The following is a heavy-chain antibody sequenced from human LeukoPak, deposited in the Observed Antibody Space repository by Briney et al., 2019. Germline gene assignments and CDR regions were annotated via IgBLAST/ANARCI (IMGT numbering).Heavy chain of an antibody. V-gene: IGHV1-46*01. CDR2: INPSGGST. CDR3: ARTRPRVVVVVAATPGLGWFDP. Sequence: ASVKVSCKASGYTFTSYYMHWVRQAPGQGLEWMGIINPSGGSTSCAQKFQGRVTMTRDTSTSTVYMELSSLRSEDTAVYYCARTRPRVVVVVAATPGLGWFDPWGQGTLVTVSS. D-gene: IGHD2-15*01. CDR1: GYTFTSYY. J-gene: IGHJ5*02.